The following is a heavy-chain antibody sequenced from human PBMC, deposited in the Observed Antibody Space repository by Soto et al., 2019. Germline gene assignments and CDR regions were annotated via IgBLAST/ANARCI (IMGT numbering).Heavy chain of an antibody. Sequence: SVKVSFKASGYTFTSYYMHLLLQAPGQGLEWMGIINPSGGSTSYAQKFQGRVTMTRDTSTSTVHMELSSLRSEDTAVYYCARGSPSGGYNDYWGQGTLVTVSS. D-gene: IGHD5-12*01. CDR1: GYTFTSYY. CDR3: ARGSPSGGYNDY. CDR2: INPSGGST. J-gene: IGHJ4*02. V-gene: IGHV1-46*01.